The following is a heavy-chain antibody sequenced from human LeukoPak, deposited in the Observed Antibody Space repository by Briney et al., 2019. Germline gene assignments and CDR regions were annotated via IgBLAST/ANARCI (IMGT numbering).Heavy chain of an antibody. CDR2: IYHSGST. V-gene: IGHV4-30-2*01. CDR1: GGSISSGGYY. J-gene: IGHJ4*02. D-gene: IGHD3-3*01. Sequence: SETLSLTCTVSGGSISSGGYYWSWIRQPPGKGLEWIGYIYHSGSTYYNPSLKSRVTISVDRSKNQFSLKLSSVTAADTAVYYCASATVLRFLVRQGGTFDYWGQGTLVTVSS. CDR3: ASATVLRFLVRQGGTFDY.